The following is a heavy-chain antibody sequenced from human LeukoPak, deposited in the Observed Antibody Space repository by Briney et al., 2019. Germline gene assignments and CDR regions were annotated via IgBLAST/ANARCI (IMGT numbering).Heavy chain of an antibody. D-gene: IGHD3-22*01. Sequence: SGKVSCKASGGTFSSYAISWVRQAPGQGLEWMGRIIPIFGTANYAQKFQGRVTITTDESTSTAYMELSSLRSEDTAVYYCASGVYYDSSDHYCGQGTLVTVSS. J-gene: IGHJ4*02. CDR3: ASGVYYDSSDHY. CDR2: IIPIFGTA. V-gene: IGHV1-69*05. CDR1: GGTFSSYA.